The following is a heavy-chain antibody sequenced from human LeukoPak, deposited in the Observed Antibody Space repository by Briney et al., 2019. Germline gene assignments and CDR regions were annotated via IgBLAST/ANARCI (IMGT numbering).Heavy chain of an antibody. CDR3: ARNGGSFSSDYFFDY. D-gene: IGHD1-26*01. J-gene: IGHJ4*02. V-gene: IGHV4-4*07. Sequence: SETLSLTCTVSGDSLSYYYWSWIRKPAGKGLDWIGRIYSSGTTDYNSSLQSRVTMSLDTSKNQFSLKLRSVTAADTAVYYCARNGGSFSSDYFFDYWGQGTLVTVSS. CDR2: IYSSGTT. CDR1: GDSLSYYY.